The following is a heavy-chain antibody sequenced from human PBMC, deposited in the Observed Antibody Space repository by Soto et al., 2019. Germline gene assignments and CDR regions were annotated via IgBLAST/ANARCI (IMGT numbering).Heavy chain of an antibody. CDR2: ISGSGGST. CDR3: AKAGGIAVPGSHLDY. Sequence: EVQLLESGGGSVQPGGSLRLSCATSGFTFSSYAMSWVRQAPGKGLEWVSAISGSGGSTNYADSAEGRFTISRDNSKNTQYLQMRSLRAEDTAVYYCAKAGGIAVPGSHLDYWGQGTLVTVSS. J-gene: IGHJ4*02. V-gene: IGHV3-23*01. CDR1: GFTFSSYA. D-gene: IGHD6-19*01.